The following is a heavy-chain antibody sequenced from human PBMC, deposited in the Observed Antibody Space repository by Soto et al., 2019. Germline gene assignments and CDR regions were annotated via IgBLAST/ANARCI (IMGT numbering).Heavy chain of an antibody. CDR2: ISGSGGST. CDR3: ANSPRDYYYYYMDV. Sequence: GGSLRLSCAASGFTFSSYAMSWVRQAPGKGLEWVSAISGSGGSTYYADSVKGRFTISRDNSKNTLYLQMNSLRAEDTAVYYCANSPRDYYYYYMDVWGKGTTVTVSS. J-gene: IGHJ6*03. V-gene: IGHV3-23*01. CDR1: GFTFSSYA.